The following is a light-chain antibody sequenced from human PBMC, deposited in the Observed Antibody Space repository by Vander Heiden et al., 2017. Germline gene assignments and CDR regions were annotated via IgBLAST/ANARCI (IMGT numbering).Light chain of an antibody. V-gene: IGKV3-20*01. Sequence: EIVWMQSPGTLSLSPGERATLSCRASQSVSSNYLAWYQHRPGQAPRLLIYGAASSAGGIPDSISGSGSGTEVTLTISRLEPEDFAVYYCQQYSSSTITFGQGTRLEMK. CDR3: QQYSSSTIT. CDR2: GAA. J-gene: IGKJ5*01. CDR1: QSVSSNY.